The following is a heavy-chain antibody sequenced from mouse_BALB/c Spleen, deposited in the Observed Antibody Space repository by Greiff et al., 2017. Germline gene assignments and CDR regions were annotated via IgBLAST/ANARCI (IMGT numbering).Heavy chain of an antibody. Sequence: EVQVVESGGGLVKPGGSLKLSCAASGFTFSSYAMSWVRQTPEKRLEWVASISSGGSTYYPDSVKGRFTISRDNARNILYLQMSSLRSEDTAMYYCARGWAYWGQGTLVTVSA. CDR3: ARGWAY. CDR1: GFTFSSYA. J-gene: IGHJ3*01. V-gene: IGHV5-6-5*01. CDR2: ISSGGST.